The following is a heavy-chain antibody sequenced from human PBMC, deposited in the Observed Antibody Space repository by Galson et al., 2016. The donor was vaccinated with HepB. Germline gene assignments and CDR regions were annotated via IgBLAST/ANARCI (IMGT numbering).Heavy chain of an antibody. V-gene: IGHV4-34*01. CDR1: GGSFSGYY. Sequence: SETLSLTCAVYGGSFSGYYWSWIRQPPGKGLEWIGSIYYSGSTYYNPSLKSRVTISVDTSKNQFSLKLSSVTAADTAVYYCARHGSGSFNYYYYYYMDVWGKGTTVAVSS. CDR2: IYYSGST. J-gene: IGHJ6*03. CDR3: ARHGSGSFNYYYYYYMDV. D-gene: IGHD3-10*01.